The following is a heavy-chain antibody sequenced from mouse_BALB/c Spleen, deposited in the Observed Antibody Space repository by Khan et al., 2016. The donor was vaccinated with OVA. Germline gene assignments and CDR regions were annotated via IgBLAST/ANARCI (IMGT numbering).Heavy chain of an antibody. Sequence: EVELVESGGGLVKPGGSLKLSCAASGFTFSDYYMYWVRQTPEKRLEWVATISDGGSYTYYPDSVKGRFTISSDDAKNNLYLQMNSLKSEDTAMYYCARGYYGDPFAYWGQGTLVTVSA. CDR3: ARGYYGDPFAY. CDR1: GFTFSDYY. D-gene: IGHD2-13*01. CDR2: ISDGGSYT. J-gene: IGHJ3*01. V-gene: IGHV5-4*02.